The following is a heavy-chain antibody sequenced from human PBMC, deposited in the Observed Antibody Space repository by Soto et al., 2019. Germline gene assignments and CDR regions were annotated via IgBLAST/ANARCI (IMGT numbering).Heavy chain of an antibody. Sequence: ASVKVSCKASGYTFTSYAMHWVRQAPGQRLEWMGWINAGNGNTKCSQKFQGRVTITRDTSASTAYMELSSLRSEDTAVYYCARDPSLRYFDWLPTYYFDYWGQGTLVTVSS. CDR3: ARDPSLRYFDWLPTYYFDY. D-gene: IGHD3-9*01. J-gene: IGHJ4*02. CDR2: INAGNGNT. V-gene: IGHV1-3*01. CDR1: GYTFTSYA.